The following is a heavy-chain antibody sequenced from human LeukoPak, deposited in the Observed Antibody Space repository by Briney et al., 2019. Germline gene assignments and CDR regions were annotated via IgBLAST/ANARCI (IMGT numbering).Heavy chain of an antibody. CDR3: ARDKPSFYCSSTSCYYYYGMDV. V-gene: IGHV3-48*01. CDR2: ISSSSSTI. CDR1: GFTFSSYS. Sequence: GGSLRLSCAASGFTFSSYSMNWVRQAPGKGLEWVSYISSSSSTIYYADSVKGRFTISRDNAKNSLYLQMNSLRAEDTAVYYCARDKPSFYCSSTSCYYYYGMDVWGQGTTVTVSS. D-gene: IGHD2-2*01. J-gene: IGHJ6*02.